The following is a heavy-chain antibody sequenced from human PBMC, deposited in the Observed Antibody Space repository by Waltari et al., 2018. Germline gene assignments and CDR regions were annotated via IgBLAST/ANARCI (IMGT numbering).Heavy chain of an antibody. CDR3: ARTRNIAAAGTGYYFDY. D-gene: IGHD6-13*01. J-gene: IGHJ4*02. CDR2: IYHSGST. CDR1: GYSISSGYY. Sequence: QVQLQESGPGLVKPSETLSLTCAVSGYSISSGYYWGWIRQPPGKGLEWIGSIYHSGSTYYNPSLKSRVTISVDTSKNQFSLKLSSVTAADTAVYYCARTRNIAAAGTGYYFDYWGQGTLVTVSS. V-gene: IGHV4-38-2*01.